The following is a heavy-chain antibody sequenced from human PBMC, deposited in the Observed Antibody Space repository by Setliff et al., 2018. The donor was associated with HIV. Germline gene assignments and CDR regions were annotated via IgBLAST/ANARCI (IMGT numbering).Heavy chain of an antibody. J-gene: IGHJ5*02. CDR1: GGTFSNYA. CDR2: IIPIFGST. Sequence: SSVQVSCKASGGTFSNYAIRWVRQAPGQGLEWMGGIIPIFGSTQYAQKFQDRVTITEDESKYTADMELSSLRSEDTAVYYWVRDQEKRSYNNSDGHYDWIDPWGQGTLVTVSS. CDR3: VRDQEKRSYNNSDGHYDWIDP. V-gene: IGHV1-69*13. D-gene: IGHD3-22*01.